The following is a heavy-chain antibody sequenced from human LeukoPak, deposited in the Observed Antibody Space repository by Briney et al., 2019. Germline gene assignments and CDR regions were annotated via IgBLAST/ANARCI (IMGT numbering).Heavy chain of an antibody. CDR1: GFTFDDYA. CDR2: ISWNSGSI. J-gene: IGHJ3*02. CDR3: AKAAHIVVVTATPPRAPTDAFDI. Sequence: GGSLRLSCAASGFTFDDYAMHWVRQAPGKGLEWVSGISWNSGSIGYADSVKGRFTISRDNAKNSLYLQMNSLRAEDTALYYCAKAAHIVVVTATPPRAPTDAFDIWGQGTMVTVSS. V-gene: IGHV3-9*01. D-gene: IGHD2-21*02.